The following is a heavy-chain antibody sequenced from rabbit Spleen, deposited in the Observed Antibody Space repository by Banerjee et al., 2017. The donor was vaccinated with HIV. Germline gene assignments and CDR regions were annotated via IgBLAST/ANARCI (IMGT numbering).Heavy chain of an antibody. V-gene: IGHV1S45*01. CDR3: ARDPRYGGNANYGLDL. D-gene: IGHD4-2*01. Sequence: QEQLEESGGDLVKPEGSLTLTCTASGFSFSSNYWICWVRQAPGKGLEGIACIYTGSSGNTYYASWAKGRFTISKTSSTTVTLQMTSLTAADTATYFCARDPRYGGNANYGLDLWGQGTLVTVS. CDR1: GFSFSSNYW. J-gene: IGHJ4*01. CDR2: IYTGSSGNT.